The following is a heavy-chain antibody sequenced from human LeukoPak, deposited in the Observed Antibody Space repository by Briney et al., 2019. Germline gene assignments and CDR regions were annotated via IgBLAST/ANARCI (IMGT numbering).Heavy chain of an antibody. J-gene: IGHJ4*02. CDR3: ARSMKKWELLPVFGY. CDR2: IYYSGST. D-gene: IGHD1-26*01. Sequence: PSETLSLTCTVSGGSISSYYWSWIRQPPGKGLEWIGYIYYSGSTNYNPSLKSRVTISVDTSKNQFSLKLSSVTAADTAVYYCARSMKKWELLPVFGYWGQGTLVTVSS. CDR1: GGSISSYY. V-gene: IGHV4-59*01.